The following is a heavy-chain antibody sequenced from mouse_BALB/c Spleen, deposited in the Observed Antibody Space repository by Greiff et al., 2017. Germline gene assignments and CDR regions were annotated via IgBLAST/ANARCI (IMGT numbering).Heavy chain of an antibody. CDR2: IYPGDGDT. V-gene: IGHV1-87*01. CDR3: ARWDV. D-gene: IGHD2-3*01. J-gene: IGHJ1*01. Sequence: QVQLQQSGAELARPGASVKLSCKASGYTFTSYWMQWVKQRPGQGLEWIGAIYPGDGDTRYTQKFKGKATLTADKSSSTAYMQLSSLASEDSAVYYCARWDVWGAGTTVTVSS. CDR1: GYTFTSYW.